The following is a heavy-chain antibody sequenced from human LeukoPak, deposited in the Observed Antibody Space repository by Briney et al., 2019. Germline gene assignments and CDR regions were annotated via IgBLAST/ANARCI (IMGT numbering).Heavy chain of an antibody. Sequence: PGGSLRLSCAASGFTFSSYWMSWVRQAPGKGREWVANIKQDGSEKYYVDSVKGRFTISRDNAKNSLYLQMNSLRAEDTAVYYCARETHGDYMDVWGKGTTVTVSS. CDR2: IKQDGSEK. CDR1: GFTFSSYW. CDR3: ARETHGDYMDV. D-gene: IGHD3-10*01. V-gene: IGHV3-7*01. J-gene: IGHJ6*03.